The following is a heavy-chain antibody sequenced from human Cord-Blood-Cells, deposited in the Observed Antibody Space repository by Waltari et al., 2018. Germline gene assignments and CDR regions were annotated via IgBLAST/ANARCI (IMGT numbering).Heavy chain of an antibody. V-gene: IGHV1-69*01. D-gene: IGHD2-15*01. Sequence: QVQLVQSGAEVKKPGSSVKVSCKASGGTFSSYAISWVRQAPGQGLEWMGGIIPIFGTANYAQKFQGRVTITADESTSTAYMELSSLRSEDTAVYYCAVVVVAAGWDGDNWFDPWGQGTLVTVSS. CDR3: AVVVVAAGWDGDNWFDP. CDR1: GGTFSSYA. CDR2: IIPIFGTA. J-gene: IGHJ5*02.